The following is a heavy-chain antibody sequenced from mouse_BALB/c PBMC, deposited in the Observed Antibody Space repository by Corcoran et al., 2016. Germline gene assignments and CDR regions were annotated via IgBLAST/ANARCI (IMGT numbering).Heavy chain of an antibody. CDR1: GYTFTNYG. D-gene: IGHD2-3*01. CDR2: INTYTGEP. CDR3: ARAYDGYYEYYAMDY. V-gene: IGHV9-3-1*01. Sequence: QIQLVQSGPELKKPGETVKISCKASGYTFTNYGMNWVKQAPGKGLKWMGWINTYTGEPTYADDFKGRFAFSLETSASTAYLQINNLKNEDTATYFCARAYDGYYEYYAMDYWGQGTSVTVSS. J-gene: IGHJ4*01.